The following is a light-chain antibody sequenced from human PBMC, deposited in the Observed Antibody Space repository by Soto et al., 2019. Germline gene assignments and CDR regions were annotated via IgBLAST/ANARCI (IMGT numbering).Light chain of an antibody. CDR3: QQYSVYWT. CDR1: QSISSW. V-gene: IGKV1-5*03. CDR2: KAS. J-gene: IGKJ1*01. Sequence: DIQMTQSPSTLSASVGDRVTITCRASQSISSWLAWYQQKPGKAPKLLIYKASSLESGVPSRFSGSGSGTEFTLAISNLRPEDFATYYCQQYSVYWTFGQGTKVDIK.